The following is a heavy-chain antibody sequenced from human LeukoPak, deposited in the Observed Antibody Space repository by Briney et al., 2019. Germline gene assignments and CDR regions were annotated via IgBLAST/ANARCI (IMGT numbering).Heavy chain of an antibody. Sequence: TGGSLRLSCAASGFTFSSYAMHWVRQAPGKGLEYVSAISSNGGSTYYANSVKGRFTISRDNSKNTLYLQMGSLRAEDMAVYYCAREIGDRSGAFDIWGQGTMVTVSS. J-gene: IGHJ3*02. V-gene: IGHV3-64*01. D-gene: IGHD3-10*01. CDR2: ISSNGGST. CDR3: AREIGDRSGAFDI. CDR1: GFTFSSYA.